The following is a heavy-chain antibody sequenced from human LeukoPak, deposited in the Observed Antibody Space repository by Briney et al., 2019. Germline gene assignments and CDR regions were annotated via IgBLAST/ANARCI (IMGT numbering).Heavy chain of an antibody. J-gene: IGHJ6*02. CDR1: GFTFTNSA. V-gene: IGHV1-58*01. Sequence: SVKVSCKASGFTFTNSAVQWVRQTRGQRLEWIGWIVVGSGNTNYAQKFQERVTITRDMSTGTAYMELSSLRAEDTAVYYCARDTPHSSSVSYYYYYGMDVWGQGTTVTVSS. D-gene: IGHD6-6*01. CDR2: IVVGSGNT. CDR3: ARDTPHSSSVSYYYYYGMDV.